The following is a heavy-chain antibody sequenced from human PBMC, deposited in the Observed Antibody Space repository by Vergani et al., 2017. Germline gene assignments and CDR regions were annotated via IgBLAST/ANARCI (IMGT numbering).Heavy chain of an antibody. J-gene: IGHJ4*02. D-gene: IGHD5-18*01. CDR1: GFTFSGSA. V-gene: IGHV3-73*01. CDR2: IRSKANSYAT. Sequence: EVQLVESGGGLVQPGGSLKLSCAASGFTFSGSAMHWVRQASGKGLEWVGRIRSKANSYATAYAASVKGRFTISRDDSKNTAYLQMNSLKTEDTAVYYCTITTAMVDYWGQGTLVTVSS. CDR3: TITTAMVDY.